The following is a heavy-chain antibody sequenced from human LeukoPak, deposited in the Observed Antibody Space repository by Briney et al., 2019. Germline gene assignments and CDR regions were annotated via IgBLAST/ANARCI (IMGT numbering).Heavy chain of an antibody. D-gene: IGHD3-16*01. CDR2: IKQDGSEK. CDR3: ARALSGSFASYYYYYMDV. CDR1: GFNFSRYW. V-gene: IGHV3-7*01. J-gene: IGHJ6*03. Sequence: GGSLRLSCAASGFNFSRYWMSWVRQAPGKGPEWVANIKQDGSEKYYVDSVKGRFTISRDNAKNSLYLQMNSLRAEDTAVYSCARALSGSFASYYYYYMDVWGKGTTVTISS.